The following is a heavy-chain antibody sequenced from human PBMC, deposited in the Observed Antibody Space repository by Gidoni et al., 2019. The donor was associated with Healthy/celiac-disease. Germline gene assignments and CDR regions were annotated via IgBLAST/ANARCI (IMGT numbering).Heavy chain of an antibody. CDR2: VSGSGGST. CDR3: VGSSGDY. V-gene: IGHV3-23*01. CDR1: GFTFSRHA. J-gene: IGHJ4*02. D-gene: IGHD3-22*01. Sequence: EVQLLESGGVLVQPGGSLRLCCAASGFTFSRHAMRWVRQAPGKGLEWVSAVSGSGGSTYYADSVKGRFTISRDNSNNTLYLQMNSLRADDTAVYYCVGSSGDYWGQGTLVTVSS.